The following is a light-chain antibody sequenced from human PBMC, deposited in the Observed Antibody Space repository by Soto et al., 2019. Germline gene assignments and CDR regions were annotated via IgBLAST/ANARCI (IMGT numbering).Light chain of an antibody. CDR1: QSVSSSY. CDR3: QQYGSSPPWT. Sequence: EIVLTQSPGTLSLSPGERATLSCRASQSVSSSYLAWYQQKPGQAPRLLIYGASSRATGTPDRFSGSGSGTDFTLTISRLEPEDFAVYYCQQYGSSPPWTFGQGTNLDI. V-gene: IGKV3-20*01. J-gene: IGKJ1*01. CDR2: GAS.